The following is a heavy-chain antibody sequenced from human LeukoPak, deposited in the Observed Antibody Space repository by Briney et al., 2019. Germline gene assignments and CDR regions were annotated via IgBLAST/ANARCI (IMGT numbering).Heavy chain of an antibody. D-gene: IGHD3-10*01. CDR2: IYYSGST. V-gene: IGHV4-59*01. CDR3: ARVGTYGSGSYLSWLDY. J-gene: IGHJ4*02. CDR1: GGSISSYY. Sequence: SETLSLTCTVSGGSISSYYWSWIRQPPGKGLWWIGYIYYSGSTNYNPSLKSRVTISVDTSKNQFSLKLSSVTAADTAVYYCARVGTYGSGSYLSWLDYWGQGTLVTVSS.